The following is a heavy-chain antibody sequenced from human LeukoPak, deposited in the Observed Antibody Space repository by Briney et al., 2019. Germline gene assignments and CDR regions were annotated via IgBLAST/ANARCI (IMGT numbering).Heavy chain of an antibody. CDR1: GFTFSNAW. Sequence: PGGSLRLSCAASGFTFSNAWMSWVRQAPGKGLEWVGRIKSKTDGGTTDYAAPVKGRFTISRDDSKNTLYLQMNSLKTEDTAVYYCTTEQIPIRSLDYWGQGTLVTVSS. J-gene: IGHJ4*02. CDR3: TTEQIPIRSLDY. CDR2: IKSKTDGGTT. V-gene: IGHV3-15*01. D-gene: IGHD4-17*01.